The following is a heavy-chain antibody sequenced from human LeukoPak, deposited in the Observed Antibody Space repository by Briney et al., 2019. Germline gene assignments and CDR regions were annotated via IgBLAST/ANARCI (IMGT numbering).Heavy chain of an antibody. Sequence: PSETLSLTCTVSGGSINSSDYYWGWIRQPPGKGLEWIGSIYYSGSTYYNPSLKSRVTISVDTSKNQFSLNLSSVTAADTAVYYCARHRASSRGGSGYSQGGFDYWGQGTLVTVSS. J-gene: IGHJ4*02. V-gene: IGHV4-39*01. CDR2: IYYSGST. CDR3: ARHRASSRGGSGYSQGGFDY. D-gene: IGHD3-22*01. CDR1: GGSINSSDYY.